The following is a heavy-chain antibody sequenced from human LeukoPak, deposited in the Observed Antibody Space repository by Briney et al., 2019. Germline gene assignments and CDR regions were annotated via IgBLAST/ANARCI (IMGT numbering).Heavy chain of an antibody. CDR3: ARDQGPVDTAMVTSDY. CDR1: GYTFTSYG. D-gene: IGHD5-18*01. CDR2: ISAYNGNT. Sequence: ASVKVSCKASGYTFTSYGISWVRQAPGQGLEWMGWISAYNGNTNYAQKLQGRVTMTTDTSTSTAYMELRSLRSDGTAVYYCARDQGPVDTAMVTSDYWGQGTLVTVSS. J-gene: IGHJ4*02. V-gene: IGHV1-18*01.